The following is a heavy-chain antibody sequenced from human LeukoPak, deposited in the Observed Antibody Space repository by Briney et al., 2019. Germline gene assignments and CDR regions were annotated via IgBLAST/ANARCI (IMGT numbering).Heavy chain of an antibody. CDR1: GGTFSSYA. J-gene: IGHJ4*02. CDR2: IIRIFGTA. D-gene: IGHD2-21*01. V-gene: IGHV1-69*13. Sequence: SVKVSCKASGGTFSSYAISWVRQAPGQGLEWMGGIIRIFGTANYAQKFQGRVTITADESTSTAYMELSSLRSEDTAVYYCARGLYCGGDCSNPYWGQGTLVTVSS. CDR3: ARGLYCGGDCSNPY.